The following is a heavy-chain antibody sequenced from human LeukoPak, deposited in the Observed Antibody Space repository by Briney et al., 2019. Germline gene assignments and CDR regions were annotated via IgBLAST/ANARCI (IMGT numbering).Heavy chain of an antibody. J-gene: IGHJ6*02. CDR2: ISSTSGTI. CDR3: ATREYYYYGMGV. V-gene: IGHV3-48*02. CDR1: GFTFGSYS. Sequence: PGGSLRLSCAASGFTFGSYSMNWVRQAPGKGLEWVSYISSTSGTIYYADSVKGRFTISRDNAKNSLYLQMNSLRDEDTAVYYCATREYYYYGMGVWGQGTTVTVSS.